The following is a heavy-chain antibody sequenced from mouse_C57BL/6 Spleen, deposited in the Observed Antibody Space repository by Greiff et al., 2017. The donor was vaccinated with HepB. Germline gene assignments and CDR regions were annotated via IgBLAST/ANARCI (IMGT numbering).Heavy chain of an antibody. Sequence: EVKLMESGGGLVKPGGSLKLSCAASGFTFSSYAMSWVRQTPEKRLEWVATISDGGSYTYYPDNVKGRFTISRDNAKNNLYLQMSHLKSEDTAMYYCAREVGLDDGYYHWYFDVWGTGTTVTVSS. V-gene: IGHV5-4*01. CDR1: GFTFSSYA. J-gene: IGHJ1*03. D-gene: IGHD2-3*01. CDR2: ISDGGSYT. CDR3: AREVGLDDGYYHWYFDV.